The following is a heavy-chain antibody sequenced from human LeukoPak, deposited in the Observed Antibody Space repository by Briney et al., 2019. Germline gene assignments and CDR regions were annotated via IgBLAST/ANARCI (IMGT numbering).Heavy chain of an antibody. D-gene: IGHD3-10*01. CDR2: IRYDGINK. CDR1: GFTFSSYA. CDR3: AKDTNYYGSGSYFGY. V-gene: IGHV3-30*02. J-gene: IGHJ4*02. Sequence: GGSLRLSCEASGFTFSSYAMHWVRQAPGKGLEWVTFIRYDGINKYCADSVKGRFTISRDNSKNTLYLQMNSLRTEDTAVYYCAKDTNYYGSGSYFGYWGQGTLVTVSA.